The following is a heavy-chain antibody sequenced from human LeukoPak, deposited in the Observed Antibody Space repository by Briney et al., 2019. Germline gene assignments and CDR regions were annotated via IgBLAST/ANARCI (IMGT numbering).Heavy chain of an antibody. D-gene: IGHD3-9*01. J-gene: IGHJ6*03. CDR3: AKQGRDWLRDYYYYMDV. V-gene: IGHV3-23*01. CDR2: IGGRGGST. Sequence: GGSLRLSCAASGFTFSSYGMSWVRQAPGKGLEWVSTIGGRGGSTYYADSVKGRFTISRDNSKNTLYLQMNSLRAEDTAVYYCAKQGRDWLRDYYYYMDVWGKGTTVTISS. CDR1: GFTFSSYG.